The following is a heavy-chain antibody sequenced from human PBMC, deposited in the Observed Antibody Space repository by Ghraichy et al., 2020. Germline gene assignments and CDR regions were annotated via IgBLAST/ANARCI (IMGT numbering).Heavy chain of an antibody. CDR1: GGSISSYY. CDR3: AREKVQGPNYYYGMDV. CDR2: IYYSGST. J-gene: IGHJ6*02. V-gene: IGHV4-59*01. D-gene: IGHD4/OR15-4a*01. Sequence: SEILSLTCTVSGGSISSYYWSWIRQPPGKGLEWIGYIYYSGSTNYNPSLKSRVTISVDTSKNQFSLKLSSVTAADTAVYYCAREKVQGPNYYYGMDVWGQGTTVTVSS.